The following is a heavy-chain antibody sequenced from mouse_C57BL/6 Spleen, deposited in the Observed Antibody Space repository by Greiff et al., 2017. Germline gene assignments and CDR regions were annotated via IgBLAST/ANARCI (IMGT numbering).Heavy chain of an antibody. CDR3: ARGGGRTYFDY. J-gene: IGHJ2*01. D-gene: IGHD3-3*01. CDR1: GYTFTSYW. V-gene: IGHV1-53*01. Sequence: QVQLQQPGTELVKPGASVKLSCKASGYTFTSYWMHWVKQRPGQGLEWIGNINPSNGGTNYNEKFKSKATLTVDKSSSTAYMQLSSLASEDAAVYYCARGGGRTYFDYWGQGTTLTVSS. CDR2: INPSNGGT.